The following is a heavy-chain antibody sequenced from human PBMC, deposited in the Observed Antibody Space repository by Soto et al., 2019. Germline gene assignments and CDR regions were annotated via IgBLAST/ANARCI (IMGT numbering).Heavy chain of an antibody. V-gene: IGHV3-53*01. Sequence: PGGSLRLSCAASGFTVSSNYMSWVRQAPGKGLEWVSVIYSGGSTYYADSVKGRFTISRDNSKNTLYLQMNSLRAEDTAVYYCASEVDTARDYYYYYGMDVWGQGTTVTVSS. CDR3: ASEVDTARDYYYYYGMDV. D-gene: IGHD5-18*01. CDR1: GFTVSSNY. J-gene: IGHJ6*02. CDR2: IYSGGST.